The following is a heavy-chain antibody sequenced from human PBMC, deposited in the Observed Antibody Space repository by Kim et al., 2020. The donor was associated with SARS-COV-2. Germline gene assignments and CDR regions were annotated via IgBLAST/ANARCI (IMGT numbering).Heavy chain of an antibody. CDR1: GGSFSGYY. CDR2: INHSGST. V-gene: IGHV4-34*01. D-gene: IGHD3-10*01. CDR3: ARGRGYGSGSYYNNY. Sequence: SETLSLTCAVYGGSFSGYYWSWIRQPPGKGLEWIGEINHSGSTNYNPSLKSRVTISVDTSKNQFSLKLSSVTAADTAVYYCARGRGYGSGSYYNNYWGQGTLVTVSS. J-gene: IGHJ4*02.